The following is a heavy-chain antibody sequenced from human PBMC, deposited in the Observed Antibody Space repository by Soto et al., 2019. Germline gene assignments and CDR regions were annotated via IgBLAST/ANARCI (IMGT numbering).Heavy chain of an antibody. CDR3: ARDLELERTPADPTFDY. CDR1: GGTFSSYT. D-gene: IGHD1-1*01. J-gene: IGHJ4*02. Sequence: SVKVSCKASGGTFSSYTISWVRQAPGQGLEWMGRIIPILGIANYAQKFQGRVTITADKSTSTAYMELSSLRSEDTAVYYCARDLELERTPADPTFDYWGQGTLVTVSS. CDR2: IIPILGIA. V-gene: IGHV1-69*04.